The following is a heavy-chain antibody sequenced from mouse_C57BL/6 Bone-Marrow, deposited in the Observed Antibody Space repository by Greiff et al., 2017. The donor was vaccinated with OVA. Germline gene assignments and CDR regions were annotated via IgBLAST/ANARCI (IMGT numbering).Heavy chain of an antibody. CDR2: IDPEDGET. CDR1: GFNIKDYY. Sequence: EVQLQQSGAELVKPGASVKLSCTASGFNIKDYYMHWVKQRTEQGLEWIGRIDPEDGETKYAPKFQGKATITADTSSNTAYLQLGSLTSEDTAVYYCARRGAYYYDYDVGFAYWGQGTLVTVSA. V-gene: IGHV14-2*01. J-gene: IGHJ3*01. D-gene: IGHD2-4*01. CDR3: ARRGAYYYDYDVGFAY.